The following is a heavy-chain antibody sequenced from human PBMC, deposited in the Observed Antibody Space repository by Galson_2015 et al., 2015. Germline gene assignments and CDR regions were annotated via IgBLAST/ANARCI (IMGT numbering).Heavy chain of an antibody. CDR3: SRQAGDGDYGDF. CDR2: IYPGDSDT. J-gene: IGHJ4*02. D-gene: IGHD4-17*01. Sequence: QSGAEVKKPGESLKISCKASGYSFPNYWIAWVRQMPGKGLECMGRIYPGDSDTRYSPSFQGQVTISADKSIRTAYLQWSSLEASDTAIYYCSRQAGDGDYGDFWGQGTLVTVSS. CDR1: GYSFPNYW. V-gene: IGHV5-51*01.